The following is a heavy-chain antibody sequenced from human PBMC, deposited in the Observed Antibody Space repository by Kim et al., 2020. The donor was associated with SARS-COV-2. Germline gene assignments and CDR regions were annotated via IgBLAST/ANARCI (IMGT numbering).Heavy chain of an antibody. CDR3: ARVRRAGYNQEFDP. J-gene: IGHJ5*02. V-gene: IGHV1-18*01. D-gene: IGHD1-20*01. Sequence: AQKLQGRVTMTTDTSTSTAYMELRSLRSDDTAVYYCARVRRAGYNQEFDPWGQGTLVTVSS.